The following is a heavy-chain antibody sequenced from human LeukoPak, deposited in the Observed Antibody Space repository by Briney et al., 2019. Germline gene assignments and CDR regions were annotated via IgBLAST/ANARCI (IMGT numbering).Heavy chain of an antibody. CDR3: ARADGYCSGGSCYNNYYYYYMDV. Sequence: GGSLRLSCAASGFTFSSYAMHWVRQAPGKGLEWVAVISYDGSNKYYADSVKGRFTISRDNSKNTLYLQMNSLRAEDTAVYYCARADGYCSGGSCYNNYYYYYMDVWGKGTTVTVSS. J-gene: IGHJ6*03. CDR1: GFTFSSYA. D-gene: IGHD2-15*01. CDR2: ISYDGSNK. V-gene: IGHV3-30*04.